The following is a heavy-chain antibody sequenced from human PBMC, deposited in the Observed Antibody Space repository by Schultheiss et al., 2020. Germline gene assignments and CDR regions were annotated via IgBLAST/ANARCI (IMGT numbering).Heavy chain of an antibody. CDR3: ARGGYDSVYFQH. J-gene: IGHJ1*01. D-gene: IGHD3-16*01. CDR2: SYYSGST. CDR1: GGSISSYY. Sequence: ESLKIPCTVSGGSISSYYWSWIRQPPGRGLEWIGYSYYSGSTNYNPSLKSRVTISVDTSKNQFSLKLSSVTAADTAVYYCARGGYDSVYFQHWGQGTLVNVSS. V-gene: IGHV4-59*01.